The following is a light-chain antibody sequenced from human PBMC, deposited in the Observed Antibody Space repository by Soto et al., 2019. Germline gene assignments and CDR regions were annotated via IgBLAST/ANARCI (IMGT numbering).Light chain of an antibody. Sequence: EIVLTQSPATLSLSPGERATLSCRASRGVSRYLAWYQQKPGQAPRLLIYDTSNRATGIPARFSGSGAGTDFTLTLSSLEPEDFAVYDCQQRSNWPNTVGGGTKGDIK. J-gene: IGKJ4*01. CDR2: DTS. CDR3: QQRSNWPNT. CDR1: RGVSRY. V-gene: IGKV3-11*01.